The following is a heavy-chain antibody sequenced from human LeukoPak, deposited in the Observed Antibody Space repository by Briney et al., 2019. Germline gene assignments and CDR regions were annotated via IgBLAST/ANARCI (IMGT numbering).Heavy chain of an antibody. CDR2: IYYSGST. Sequence: SETLSLTCTVSGGSISSGSYYWGWIRQPPGKGLEWIGSIYYSGSTYYNPSLKSRVTISVDTSKNQFSLKLSSVTAADTAVYYCARRPDIVVVPAAGFDYWGQGTLVTVSS. V-gene: IGHV4-39*01. D-gene: IGHD2-2*01. CDR1: GGSISSGSYY. J-gene: IGHJ4*02. CDR3: ARRPDIVVVPAAGFDY.